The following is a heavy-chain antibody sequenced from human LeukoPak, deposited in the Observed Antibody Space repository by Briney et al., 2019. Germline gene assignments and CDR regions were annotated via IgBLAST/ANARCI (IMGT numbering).Heavy chain of an antibody. CDR3: ARVLSTSYFDL. Sequence: PSETLSLTCSVSGGSISSYYWSWIRQPAGKGLEWIGRIYTSGSTSYNPSLKSRVTISVDKPKNQFSLTLRSVTAADTAVYYCARVLSTSYFDLWGRGTLVTVSS. CDR1: GGSISSYY. J-gene: IGHJ2*01. CDR2: IYTSGST. V-gene: IGHV4-4*07. D-gene: IGHD2-8*02.